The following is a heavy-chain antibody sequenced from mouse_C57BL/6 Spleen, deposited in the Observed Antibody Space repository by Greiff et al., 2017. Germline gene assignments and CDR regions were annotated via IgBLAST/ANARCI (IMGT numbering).Heavy chain of an antibody. CDR1: GYTFSDYG. CDR2: ISRGSSTT. V-gene: IGHV5-17*01. Sequence: EVQRVESGGGLVKPGGSLKLSCAASGYTFSDYGMHWVRQAPEQGLEWVAYISRGSSTTYYADTVKGRFTISRDNAKSTLFLQVTSLRSEDTAMYYCARNEMAYWGQGTLVTVSA. CDR3: ARNEMAY. J-gene: IGHJ3*01.